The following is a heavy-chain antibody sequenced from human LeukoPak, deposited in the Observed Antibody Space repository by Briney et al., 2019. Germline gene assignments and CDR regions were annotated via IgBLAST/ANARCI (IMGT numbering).Heavy chain of an antibody. V-gene: IGHV1-2*02. CDR3: ASICSSTSCYGHWFDP. D-gene: IGHD2-2*01. CDR1: GYTFTGYY. Sequence: ASVKVSCKASGYTFTGYYMHWVRQAPGQGLEWMGWINPNSGGTNYAQKFQGRVTVTRDTSISTAYMELSRLRSDDTAVYYCASICSSTSCYGHWFDPWGQGTLVTVSS. CDR2: INPNSGGT. J-gene: IGHJ5*02.